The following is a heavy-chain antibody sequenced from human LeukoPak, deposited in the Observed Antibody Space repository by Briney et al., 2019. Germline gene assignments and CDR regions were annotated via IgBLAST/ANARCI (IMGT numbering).Heavy chain of an antibody. Sequence: SETLSLTCAVYGGSFSGYYWSWIRQPPGKGLEWIGEVNHSGSTNYNPSLKSRVTISVDTSKNQFSLKLSSVTAADTAVYYCAIGGFWSGYRDYWGQGTLVTVSS. CDR1: GGSFSGYY. J-gene: IGHJ4*02. V-gene: IGHV4-34*01. CDR3: AIGGFWSGYRDY. CDR2: VNHSGST. D-gene: IGHD3-3*01.